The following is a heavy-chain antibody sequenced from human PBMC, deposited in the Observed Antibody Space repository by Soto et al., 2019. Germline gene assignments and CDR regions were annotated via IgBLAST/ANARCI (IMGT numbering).Heavy chain of an antibody. V-gene: IGHV1-18*04. D-gene: IGHD2-2*01. CDR2: TSANNDNT. J-gene: IGHJ4*02. CDR3: ARDERGTCTGTNCYYFDS. CDR1: GYTFTRYG. Sequence: QVQLVQSGTEVKEPGASVKVSCKASGYTFTRYGISWVRQAPGQGLEWMAWTSANNDNTYYAEKVQGIVTLTTETSTGTAYMALRRLRSDDTAVYDCARDERGTCTGTNCYYFDSWGQGTLVTVSS.